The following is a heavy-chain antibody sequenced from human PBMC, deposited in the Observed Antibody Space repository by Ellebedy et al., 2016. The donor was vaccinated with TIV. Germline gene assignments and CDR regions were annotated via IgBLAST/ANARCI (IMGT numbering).Heavy chain of an antibody. CDR2: IFHSGNT. V-gene: IGHV4-38-2*02. J-gene: IGHJ4*02. CDR3: VRDRAGIATGDTFFFDS. D-gene: IGHD2-21*01. CDR1: GYPITSGYY. Sequence: MPSETLSLTCTVSGYPITSGYYWGWIRQPPGKGLEWIGSIFHSGNTYYSPSHKSRVTISVDTSKKEISLSLRSVTAADTAVYYCVRDRAGIATGDTFFFDSWGQGTLVTVSS.